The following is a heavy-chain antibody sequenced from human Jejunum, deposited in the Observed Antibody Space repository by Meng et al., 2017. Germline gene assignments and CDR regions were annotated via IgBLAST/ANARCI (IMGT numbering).Heavy chain of an antibody. D-gene: IGHD2-21*02. CDR1: GFSFSSYE. CDR3: ATVGTADY. V-gene: IGHV3-48*03. CDR2: ISNSGFTI. Sequence: GGLRLSCAASGFSFSSYEMHWVRQAPGKGLEWVSSISNSGFTIYYADSVKGRFSISRDNAKNSLHLQMNSLKAEDTAVYYCATVGTADYWGQGTLVTVSS. J-gene: IGHJ4*02.